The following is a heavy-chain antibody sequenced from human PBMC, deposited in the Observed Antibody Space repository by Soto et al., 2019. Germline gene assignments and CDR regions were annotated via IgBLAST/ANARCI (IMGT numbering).Heavy chain of an antibody. CDR1: GFTFSSYA. V-gene: IGHV3-23*01. J-gene: IGHJ4*02. CDR3: AKLYYDFWSGYYSYYFDY. Sequence: VQLLESGGGLVQPGGSLRLSCAASGFTFSSYAMSWVRQAPGKGLEWVSAISGSGGSTYYADSVKGRFTISRDNSKNTLYLQMNSLRAEDTAVYYCAKLYYDFWSGYYSYYFDYWGQGTLVTVSS. CDR2: ISGSGGST. D-gene: IGHD3-3*01.